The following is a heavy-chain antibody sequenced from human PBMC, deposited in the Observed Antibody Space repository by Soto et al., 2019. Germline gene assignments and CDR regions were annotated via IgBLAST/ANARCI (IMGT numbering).Heavy chain of an antibody. CDR1: GYTFTSYG. D-gene: IGHD3-10*01. V-gene: IGHV1-18*01. CDR2: ISAYNGNT. J-gene: IGHJ4*02. CDR3: ARDPFTLVRGLIPYLDY. Sequence: GASVKVSCKASGYTFTSYGSSWVRQAPGQGLEWMGWISAYNGNTNYAQKLQGRFTITTDTSASTAYMELNSLRSEDTAVYYCARDPFTLVRGLIPYLDYWGQGTVVTVSS.